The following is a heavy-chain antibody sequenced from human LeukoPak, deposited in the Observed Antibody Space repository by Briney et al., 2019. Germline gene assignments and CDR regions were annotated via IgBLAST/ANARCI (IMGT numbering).Heavy chain of an antibody. J-gene: IGHJ4*02. V-gene: IGHV3-74*01. CDR3: AKASETGVLDYVWGSYRPRDY. D-gene: IGHD3-16*02. CDR2: INTDGSST. CDR1: GFSFSSYW. Sequence: GGSLRLSCAASGFSFSSYWMSWVRQAPGKGLVWVSRINTDGSSTSYADSVKGRFTISRDNAKNTLYLQMNSLRAEDTAVYYCAKASETGVLDYVWGSYRPRDYWGQGTLVTVSS.